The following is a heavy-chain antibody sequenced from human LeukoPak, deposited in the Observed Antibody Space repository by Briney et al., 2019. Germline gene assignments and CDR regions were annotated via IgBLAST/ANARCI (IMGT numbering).Heavy chain of an antibody. CDR3: ARESGITMLRGAHTP. CDR1: GFTFSSYG. CDR2: ISYDGSNK. V-gene: IGHV3-30*12. J-gene: IGHJ5*02. D-gene: IGHD3-10*01. Sequence: HPGGSLRLSCAASGFTFSSYGMHWVRPAPGKGLEWVAVISYDGSNKYYADSVKGRFTISRDNSKNTLYLQMNSLRAEDTAVYYCARESGITMLRGAHTPWGQGILVTVSP.